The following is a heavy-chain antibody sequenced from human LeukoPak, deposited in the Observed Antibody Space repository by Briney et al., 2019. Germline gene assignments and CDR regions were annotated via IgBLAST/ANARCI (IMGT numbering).Heavy chain of an antibody. J-gene: IGHJ3*02. CDR3: AHSGSLGGDAFDI. CDR1: GGSISSGGYY. Sequence: PSQTLSLTCTVSGGSISSGGYYWSWIRQPPGKGLEWIGYIYHSGSTYYNPSLKSRVTISVDKSKNQFSLKLSSVTAADTAVYYCAHSGSLGGDAFDIWGQGTMVTVSS. CDR2: IYHSGST. V-gene: IGHV4-30-2*01. D-gene: IGHD1-26*01.